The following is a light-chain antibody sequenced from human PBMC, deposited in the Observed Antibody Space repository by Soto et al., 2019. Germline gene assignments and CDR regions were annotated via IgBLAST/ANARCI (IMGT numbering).Light chain of an antibody. J-gene: IGLJ2*01. CDR1: SSDVGSYNL. Sequence: QSALTQPASVSGSPGQSITISCTGTSSDVGSYNLVSWYQQHPGKAPKLMIYEVSKRPSGVSNRFSGSKSGNTASLTISGLQAEVEADYYCCSYAGSSTVVFGGGTMLSVL. V-gene: IGLV2-23*02. CDR2: EVS. CDR3: CSYAGSSTVV.